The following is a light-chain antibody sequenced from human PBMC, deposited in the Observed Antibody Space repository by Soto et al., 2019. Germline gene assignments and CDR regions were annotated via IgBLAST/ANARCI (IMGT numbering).Light chain of an antibody. V-gene: IGLV2-14*01. CDR3: SSHSSSSTPYV. CDR2: EVS. CDR1: STDVGAYNY. J-gene: IGLJ1*01. Sequence: QSALTQPASVSGSPGQSIIISCTGTSTDVGAYNYVSWYQQHPGKAPKLMIYEVSNRPSGVSNRFSASKSGNTASLTISGLQAEDEADYYCSSHSSSSTPYVFGSGTKPTVL.